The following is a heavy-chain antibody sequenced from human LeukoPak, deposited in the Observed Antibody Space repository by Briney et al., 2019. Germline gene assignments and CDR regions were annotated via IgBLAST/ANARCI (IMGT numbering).Heavy chain of an antibody. CDR2: ISSNGGST. V-gene: IGHV3-64*01. J-gene: IGHJ4*02. CDR1: GFTFSSYA. CDR3: ARDQSGIAAAGLDY. Sequence: GGSLRLSCAASGFTFSSYAMHWVRQAPGKGLEYVSAISSNGGSTYYANSVKGRFTISRDNSKNTLYLQMGSLRAEDMAVYYCARDQSGIAAAGLDYWGQGTLVTVSS. D-gene: IGHD6-13*01.